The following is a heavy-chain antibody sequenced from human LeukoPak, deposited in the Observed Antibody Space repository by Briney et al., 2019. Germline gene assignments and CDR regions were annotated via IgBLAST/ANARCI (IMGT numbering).Heavy chain of an antibody. CDR1: GGSCSGYY. V-gene: IGHV4-34*01. D-gene: IGHD6-19*01. Sequence: PPETLSLTCAVYGGSCSGYYWSWIRQPPGKGLEWIGEINHSGSTNYNPSLKSRVTISVDTSKNQFSLKLSSVTAADTAVYYCARGSSGWYDWFDPWGQGTLVTVSS. CDR2: INHSGST. CDR3: ARGSSGWYDWFDP. J-gene: IGHJ5*02.